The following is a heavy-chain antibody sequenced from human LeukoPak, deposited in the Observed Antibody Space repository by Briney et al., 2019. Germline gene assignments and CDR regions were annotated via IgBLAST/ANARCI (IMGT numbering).Heavy chain of an antibody. V-gene: IGHV3-7*01. Sequence: PGGSLRLSCAASGFTFSDYWMSWVRQVPGRGLEWVANIKQDGSETYYVDSLKGRFTISRDNAKNSLYLQMNSLRAEDTAVYYCANSKLGELDYWGQGTLVTVSS. CDR2: IKQDGSET. J-gene: IGHJ4*02. CDR1: GFTFSDYW. D-gene: IGHD7-27*01. CDR3: ANSKLGELDY.